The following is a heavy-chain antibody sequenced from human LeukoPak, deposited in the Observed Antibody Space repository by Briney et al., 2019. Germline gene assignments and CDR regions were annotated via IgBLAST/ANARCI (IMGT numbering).Heavy chain of an antibody. D-gene: IGHD1-26*01. CDR3: AKPPEVGATVGYFDY. J-gene: IGHJ4*02. CDR2: ISFDGSNQ. Sequence: PGRSLRLSCAASAFTFSSYGMHWVRQAPGKGLEWVALISFDGSNQYYADSVKGRFTISRDNSKNTLYLQMNSLRAEDTAVYYCAKPPEVGATVGYFDYWGQGTLVTVSS. V-gene: IGHV3-30*18. CDR1: AFTFSSYG.